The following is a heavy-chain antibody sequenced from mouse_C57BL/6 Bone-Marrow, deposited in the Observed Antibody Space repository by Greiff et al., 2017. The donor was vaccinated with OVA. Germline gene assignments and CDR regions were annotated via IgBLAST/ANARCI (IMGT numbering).Heavy chain of an antibody. J-gene: IGHJ1*03. CDR3: ARSITTVVAPYFDV. V-gene: IGHV2-9-1*01. CDR2: IWTGGGT. Sequence: VKLVESGPGLVAPSQSLSITCTVSGFSFTSYAISWVRQPPGKGLEWLGVIWTGGGTNYNSALKSRLSISKDNSKSQVFLKMNSLQTDDTARYYCARSITTVVAPYFDVWGTGTTVTVSS. CDR1: GFSFTSYA. D-gene: IGHD1-1*01.